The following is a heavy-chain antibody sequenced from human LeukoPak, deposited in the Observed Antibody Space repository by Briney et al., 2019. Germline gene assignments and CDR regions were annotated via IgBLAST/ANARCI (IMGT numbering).Heavy chain of an antibody. CDR3: ARIDRAVAGTIDY. V-gene: IGHV4-59*08. CDR2: IYYSGST. CDR1: GGSISSYY. J-gene: IGHJ4*02. D-gene: IGHD6-19*01. Sequence: SETLSLTCTVSGGSISSYYWSWVRQPPGKGLEWIGYIYYSGSTNYNPSLKSRVTMSVDTSKNQFSLKLSSVTAADTAVYYCARIDRAVAGTIDYWGQGTLVTVSS.